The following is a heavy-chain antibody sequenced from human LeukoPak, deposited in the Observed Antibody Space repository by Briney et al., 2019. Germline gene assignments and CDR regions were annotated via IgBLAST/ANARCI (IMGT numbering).Heavy chain of an antibody. D-gene: IGHD2-21*02. V-gene: IGHV4-30-4*07. CDR3: ARARAYCGGDCYSETFDAFDI. CDR1: GGSISSGGYS. Sequence: SETLSLTCAVSGGSISSGGYSWSWIRQPPGKGLEWIGYIYYSGSTYYNPSLKSRVTISVDTSKNQFSLKLSSVTAADTAVYYCARARAYCGGDCYSETFDAFDIWGQGTMVTVSS. CDR2: IYYSGST. J-gene: IGHJ3*02.